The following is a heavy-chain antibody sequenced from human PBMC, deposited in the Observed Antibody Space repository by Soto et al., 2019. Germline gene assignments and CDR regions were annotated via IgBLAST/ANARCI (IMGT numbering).Heavy chain of an antibody. Sequence: GGSLRLSCAASGFPFSSYCMHWARQAPGKGLEWVAVISYDGSNKYYADSVKGRFTISRDNSKNTLYLQMNSLRAEDTAVYYCAKPSGGGYSYGYFDYWGQGTLVTVSS. J-gene: IGHJ4*02. CDR3: AKPSGGGYSYGYFDY. D-gene: IGHD5-18*01. V-gene: IGHV3-30*18. CDR2: ISYDGSNK. CDR1: GFPFSSYC.